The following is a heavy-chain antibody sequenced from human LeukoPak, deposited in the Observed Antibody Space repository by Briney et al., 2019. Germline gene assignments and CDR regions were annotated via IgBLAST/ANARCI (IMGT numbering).Heavy chain of an antibody. CDR3: ARVGYSGYDSRPVFNY. CDR2: INTGNGNT. V-gene: IGHV1-3*04. D-gene: IGHD5-12*01. J-gene: IGHJ4*02. Sequence: ASVKVSCTASGYTFTSYVMHWVRQAPGQRLEWMGWINTGNGNTKYSQKFQGRVTFTRATSASTAYMELSSLRSEDTAVYYCARVGYSGYDSRPVFNYWGQGTLVTVSS. CDR1: GYTFTSYV.